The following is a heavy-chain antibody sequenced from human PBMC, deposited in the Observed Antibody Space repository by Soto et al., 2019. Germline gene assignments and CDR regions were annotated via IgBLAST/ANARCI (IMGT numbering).Heavy chain of an antibody. J-gene: IGHJ4*02. CDR1: GDSVSSNIAA. CDR3: ASNLGGTRDS. Sequence: SQTLSLTCAISGDSVSSNIAAWDWIRQSPSRGLEWLGRTYYRSKWYTDYAVSVRSRITINPDTSENQFTLQLISMTPEDTAVYCCASNLGGTRDSWGQGTLVTVSS. D-gene: IGHD3-16*01. V-gene: IGHV6-1*01. CDR2: TYYRSKWYT.